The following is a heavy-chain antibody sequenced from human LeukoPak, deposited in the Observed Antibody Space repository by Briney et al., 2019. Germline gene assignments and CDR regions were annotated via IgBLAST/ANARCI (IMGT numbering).Heavy chain of an antibody. V-gene: IGHV3-23*01. CDR2: ISGSGGST. Sequence: GGSLRLSCAASGFTFSSYSMNWVRQAPGKGLEWVSAISGSGGSTYYADSVKGRFTISRDNSKNTLYLQMNSLRAEDTAVYYCASPREGGGYSYGYVSGFFDYWGQGTLVTVSS. J-gene: IGHJ4*02. D-gene: IGHD5-18*01. CDR1: GFTFSSYS. CDR3: ASPREGGGYSYGYVSGFFDY.